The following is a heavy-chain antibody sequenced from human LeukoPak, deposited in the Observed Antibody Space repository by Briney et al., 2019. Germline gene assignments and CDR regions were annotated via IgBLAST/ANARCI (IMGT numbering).Heavy chain of an antibody. V-gene: IGHV1-18*01. D-gene: IGHD2-2*02. Sequence: GASVKVSCKASGYTFTSYGISWVRQAPGQGLEWMGWISAYNGNTNYAQKLQGRVTMTTDTSTSTAYMELRSLRSDDTAVYYCARGYCSSTSCYNFQHWGQGTLVTVSS. CDR2: ISAYNGNT. J-gene: IGHJ1*01. CDR1: GYTFTSYG. CDR3: ARGYCSSTSCYNFQH.